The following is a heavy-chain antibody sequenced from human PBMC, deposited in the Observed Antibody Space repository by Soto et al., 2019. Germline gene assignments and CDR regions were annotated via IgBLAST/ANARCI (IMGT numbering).Heavy chain of an antibody. V-gene: IGHV4-30-2*01. CDR2: IYHSGST. Sequence: PSETLSLTCAVSGGSISSGGYSWSWIRQPPGKGLEWIGYIYHSGSTYYNPSLKSRVTISVDRSKNQFSLKLSSVTAADTAVYYCARESATTEGFDYWGQGTLVTVSS. CDR3: ARESATTEGFDY. CDR1: GGSISSGGYS. J-gene: IGHJ4*02. D-gene: IGHD5-12*01.